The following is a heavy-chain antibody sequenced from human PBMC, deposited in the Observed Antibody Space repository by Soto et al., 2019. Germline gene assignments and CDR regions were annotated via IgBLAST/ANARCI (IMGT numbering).Heavy chain of an antibody. Sequence: GGSLRLSCASSGFTLISYWMSWVRQAPGKELEWVANIKQDGSEKYYVDSVKGRFTISRDNAKNSLYLQMNSLRAEDTAVYYCARDRSTKGMGDYYGMDVWGQGTTVTVSS. CDR3: ARDRSTKGMGDYYGMDV. V-gene: IGHV3-7*01. CDR1: GFTLISYW. J-gene: IGHJ6*02. D-gene: IGHD3-16*01. CDR2: IKQDGSEK.